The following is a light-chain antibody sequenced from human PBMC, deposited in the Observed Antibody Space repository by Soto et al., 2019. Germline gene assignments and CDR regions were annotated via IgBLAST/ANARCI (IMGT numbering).Light chain of an antibody. V-gene: IGKV3-15*01. CDR1: QSVSSD. Sequence: EIVMTQSPATLSVSPGERVTLSCRASQSVSSDLAWHQQRPGQAPRLLIYDASTRATDVPARFSGSGSGTEFTLTISSLQSEDSALYFCQQYNYLITFGPGTKVDIK. J-gene: IGKJ3*01. CDR2: DAS. CDR3: QQYNYLIT.